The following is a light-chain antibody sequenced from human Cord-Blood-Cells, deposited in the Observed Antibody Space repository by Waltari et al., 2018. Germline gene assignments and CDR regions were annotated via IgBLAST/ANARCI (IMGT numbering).Light chain of an antibody. CDR1: QSVSSY. J-gene: IGKJ4*01. CDR2: AAS. CDR3: QQRSNWPPLT. V-gene: IGKV3-11*01. Sequence: EIVLTQSPATLSLSPGERATLSCRASQSVSSYLAWYQQKPGQAPRLLIYAASNRATGIPARFSGSGSGTDVTLTISSLEPEDFAVYYCQQRSNWPPLTFGGGTKVEIK.